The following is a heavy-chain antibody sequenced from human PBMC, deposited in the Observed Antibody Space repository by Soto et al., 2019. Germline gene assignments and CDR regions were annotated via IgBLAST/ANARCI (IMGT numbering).Heavy chain of an antibody. CDR1: GFTFSSYS. J-gene: IGHJ4*02. CDR3: AGDYGGNSGD. CDR2: ISSSSTSI. Sequence: EVQLVESGGGLVQPGGSLRLSCAASGFTFSSYSMNWVRQAPGKGLEWVSYISSSSTSIYYADSVKGRFTISRDNARNSLYLQMNSLRDEDTAVYYCAGDYGGNSGDWGQGTLVTVSS. V-gene: IGHV3-48*02. D-gene: IGHD4-17*01.